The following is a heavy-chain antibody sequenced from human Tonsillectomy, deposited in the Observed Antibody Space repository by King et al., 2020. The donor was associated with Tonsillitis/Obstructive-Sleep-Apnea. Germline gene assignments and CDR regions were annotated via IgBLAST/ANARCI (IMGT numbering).Heavy chain of an antibody. CDR3: ATLYIWGSGGAFDI. CDR1: GGSFSGYY. CDR2: INHSGST. V-gene: IGHV4-34*01. Sequence: VQLQQWGAGLLKPSETLSLTCAVYGGSFSGYYWSWLRQPPGKGLEWIGEINHSGSTNYNPSLKSRVTISVDTSKNQFSLKLSSVTAADTAVYYCATLYIWGSGGAFDIWGQGTMVTVSS. J-gene: IGHJ3*02. D-gene: IGHD3-16*01.